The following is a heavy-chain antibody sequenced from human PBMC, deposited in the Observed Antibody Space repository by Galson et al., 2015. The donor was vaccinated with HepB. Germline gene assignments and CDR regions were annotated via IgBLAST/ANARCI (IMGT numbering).Heavy chain of an antibody. CDR1: GFTFYSYA. CDR3: AKARDYSNPWYGFDV. D-gene: IGHD4-11*01. J-gene: IGHJ6*02. CDR2: ISANGNTA. Sequence: SLRLSCAASGFTFYSYAMTWVRQAPGKGLEWVSSISANGNTAYQADSVEGRFTISRDNSKNTLYVQMNSLRAEDTAVYYCAKARDYSNPWYGFDVLGQGTTVTVSS. V-gene: IGHV3-23*01.